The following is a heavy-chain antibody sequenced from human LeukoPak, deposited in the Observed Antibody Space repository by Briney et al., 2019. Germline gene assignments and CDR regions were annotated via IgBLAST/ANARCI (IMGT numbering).Heavy chain of an antibody. J-gene: IGHJ5*02. V-gene: IGHV1-24*01. Sequence: ASVKVSCKVSGYTLTELSMHWVRQAPGKGLEWMGGFDPEDGETIYAQKFQGRVTMTEDTSTDTAYMELSSLRSEDTAVYYCATVGRYCSGGSCSTTNWFDPWGQGTLVTVSS. CDR3: ATVGRYCSGGSCSTTNWFDP. CDR1: GYTLTELS. D-gene: IGHD2-15*01. CDR2: FDPEDGET.